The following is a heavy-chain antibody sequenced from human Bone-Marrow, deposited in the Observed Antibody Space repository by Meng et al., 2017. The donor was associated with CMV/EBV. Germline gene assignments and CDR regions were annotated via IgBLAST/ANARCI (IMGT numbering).Heavy chain of an antibody. Sequence: KASGYTFTGYDMHWVRQAPGQGLEWMGWINPKSGVTNFAQRFKGRVTMTRDTSISTGYMELSRLRSDDTAVYYCATDLAALGTGWFDPWGQGTLVTVSS. D-gene: IGHD6-13*01. J-gene: IGHJ5*02. CDR3: ATDLAALGTGWFDP. V-gene: IGHV1-2*02. CDR2: INPKSGVT. CDR1: GYTFTGYD.